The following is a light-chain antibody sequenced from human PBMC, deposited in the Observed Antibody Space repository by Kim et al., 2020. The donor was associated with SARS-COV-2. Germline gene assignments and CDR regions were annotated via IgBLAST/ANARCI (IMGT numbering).Light chain of an antibody. CDR3: SSYAVTSVV. J-gene: IGLJ1*01. CDR1: SSDIGNNNY. V-gene: IGLV2-14*01. Sequence: QSALTQPASVSGSPGQSVTISCTATSSDIGNNNYVSWYQHHPGKAPILMIYEVSNRPSGTSNRFSGSKSGNTASLTISGLQPDDEADYYCSSYAVTSVVFGTGTKVTGL. CDR2: EVS.